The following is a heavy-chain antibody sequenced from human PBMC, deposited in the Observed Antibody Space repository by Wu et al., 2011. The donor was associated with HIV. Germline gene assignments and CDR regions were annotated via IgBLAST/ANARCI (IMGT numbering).Heavy chain of an antibody. CDR3: ATRQTPYIDVLTERVAAAGENDVFEI. Sequence: QVQLVQSGAGVKKPGSSVKVSCKASGGTFSSYAINWVRQAPGQGLEWMGRIIPILRRPNYAQKFQGRVTITADKSTTTLDLSSLTFDDTAVYYRATRQTPYIDVLTERVAAAGENDVFEIWGQGTTVTVSS. D-gene: IGHD3-9*01. V-gene: IGHV1-69*04. J-gene: IGHJ3*02. CDR1: GGTFSSYA. CDR2: IIPILRRP.